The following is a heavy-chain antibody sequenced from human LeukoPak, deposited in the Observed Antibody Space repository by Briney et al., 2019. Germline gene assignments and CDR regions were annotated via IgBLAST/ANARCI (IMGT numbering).Heavy chain of an antibody. D-gene: IGHD4-11*01. Sequence: ASVKVSCKASVGTFSSYAISWVRQAPGQGLEWMGGIIPIFGTANYAQKFQGRVTNTTDESTSTAYMELSSLRSEYTAVYVCATPTVTAYRNAFDIWGQGTMVTVSS. CDR2: IIPIFGTA. CDR1: VGTFSSYA. V-gene: IGHV1-69*05. J-gene: IGHJ3*02. CDR3: ATPTVTAYRNAFDI.